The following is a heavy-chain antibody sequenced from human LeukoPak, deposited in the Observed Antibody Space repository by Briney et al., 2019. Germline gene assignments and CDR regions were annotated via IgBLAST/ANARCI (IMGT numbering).Heavy chain of an antibody. CDR1: GYTFTSYY. J-gene: IGHJ4*02. CDR2: INPSGGST. V-gene: IGHV1-46*01. D-gene: IGHD1/OR15-1a*01. CDR3: ARGAPKNNFDY. Sequence: ASVKVSCKASGYTFTSYYLHWVRRAPGQGLEWMGIINPSGGSTSYAQKFQGRVTMTRDTSTSTVYMELSSLRSEDTAVYYCARGAPKNNFDYWGQGTLVTVSS.